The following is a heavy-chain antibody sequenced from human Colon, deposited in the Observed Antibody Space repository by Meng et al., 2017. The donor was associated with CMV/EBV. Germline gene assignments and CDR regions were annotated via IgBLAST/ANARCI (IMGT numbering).Heavy chain of an antibody. D-gene: IGHD3-10*01. V-gene: IGHV1-18*01. CDR1: GNTPSTYV. Sequence: QWVQSKTEGKKPGDSGKVSCKASGNTPSTYVISWVRQAPGQGLEWMGGISDNNSNTNYGKKFQGRVTMTTDTSTNTAYMELRSLRSDDTAVYYCATGGSPFFNPWGQGTLVTVSS. CDR2: ISDNNSNT. J-gene: IGHJ5*02. CDR3: ATGGSPFFNP.